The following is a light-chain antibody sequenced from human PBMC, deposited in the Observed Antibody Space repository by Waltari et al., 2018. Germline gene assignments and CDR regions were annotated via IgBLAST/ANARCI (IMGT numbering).Light chain of an antibody. CDR1: TNDLGSYNY. V-gene: IGLV2-11*01. CDR2: DVT. CDR3: CSYAGSYTWV. J-gene: IGLJ3*02. Sequence: SALTQPRPVSGSPGQSVTISCTGTTNDLGSYNYVSCYHQHPGKAPKLIILDVTKRPSGVPDRLSGSKSGNTASLTISGLRAEDEAEYYCCSYAGSYTWVFGGGTKLTVV.